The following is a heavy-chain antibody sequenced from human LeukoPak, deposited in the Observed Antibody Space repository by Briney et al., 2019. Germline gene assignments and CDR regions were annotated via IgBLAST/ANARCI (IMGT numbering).Heavy chain of an antibody. Sequence: GGSLRLSCTASGFTFGDYLMSWFRQAPGKGLEWIGFISGGTTEYAASVKGRFTISRDGSTSIAYLQMNSLTTEDTAVYYCSRGSGWLSVYWGQGTLVTVSS. CDR2: ISGGTT. D-gene: IGHD6-19*01. CDR1: GFTFGDYL. CDR3: SRGSGWLSVY. J-gene: IGHJ4*02. V-gene: IGHV3-49*01.